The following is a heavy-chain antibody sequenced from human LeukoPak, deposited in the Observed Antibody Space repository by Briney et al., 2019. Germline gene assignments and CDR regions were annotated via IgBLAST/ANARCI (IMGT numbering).Heavy chain of an antibody. J-gene: IGHJ3*01. D-gene: IGHD3-16*01. V-gene: IGHV3-48*04. CDR1: GFTFSRFS. CDR3: TRDFLPRVGEFYDAFDV. CDR2: ISTSTGTV. Sequence: PGGSLRLSCEASGFTFSRFSMNWVRQAPGKGLEWISHISTSTGTVYYADSVKGRFTISRDNAKNSLFLQMDSLRAEDTAMYYCTRDFLPRVGEFYDAFDVWGQGAMVTVSS.